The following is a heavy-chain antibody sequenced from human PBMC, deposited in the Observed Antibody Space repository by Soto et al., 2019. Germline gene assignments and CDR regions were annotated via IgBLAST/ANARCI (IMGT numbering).Heavy chain of an antibody. CDR1: GGSFSGYY. CDR2: INHSGST. CDR3: ARDRTGYSGYPTRYYYYGMDV. Sequence: PSETLSLTCAVYGGSFSGYYWSWIRQPPGKGLEWIGEINHSGSTYYNPSLKSRVTISVDTSKNQFSLKLSSVTAADTAVYYCARDRTGYSGYPTRYYYYGMDVWGQGTTVTVSS. J-gene: IGHJ6*02. D-gene: IGHD5-12*01. V-gene: IGHV4-34*09.